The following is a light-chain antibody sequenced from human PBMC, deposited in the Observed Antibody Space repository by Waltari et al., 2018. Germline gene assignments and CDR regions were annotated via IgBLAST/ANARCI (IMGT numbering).Light chain of an antibody. CDR3: CSYAGDSLYV. J-gene: IGLJ1*01. V-gene: IGLV2-23*02. CDR2: AVT. CDR1: SSDVRSYNY. Sequence: QSALTPPASVSGSPGQSITLTCTGTSSDVRSYNYVSWYQPYPGKAPKLLIYAVTQRPSGVSDRFSGSKSGNTASLTIAGLQAEDEADYYCCSYAGDSLYVFGTGTTVTV.